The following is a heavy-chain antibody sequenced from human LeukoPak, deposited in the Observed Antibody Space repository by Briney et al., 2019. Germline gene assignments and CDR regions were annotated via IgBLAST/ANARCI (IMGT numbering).Heavy chain of an antibody. V-gene: IGHV3-30*18. J-gene: IGHJ4*02. CDR1: GFAFTTYG. CDR3: AKGRGYCTGGSCYSDY. D-gene: IGHD2-15*01. Sequence: PGGSLRLSCAASGFAFTTYGMHWVRQAPGKGLEWMAVISYDGSSEYYADSVKGRFTISRDNSKNTLYLQMNSLRAEDTAIYYCAKGRGYCTGGSCYSDYWGQGTLVTVSS. CDR2: ISYDGSSE.